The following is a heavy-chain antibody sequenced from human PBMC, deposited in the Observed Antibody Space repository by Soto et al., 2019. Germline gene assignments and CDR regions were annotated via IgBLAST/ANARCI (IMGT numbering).Heavy chain of an antibody. CDR1: DESIKNTSW. J-gene: IGHJ6*02. CDR2: IYHTGGR. CDR3: ASSSLYGMDV. Sequence: SETQSLTYFVSDESIKNTSWWSWVRQAPGKGLEWIGEIYHTGGRSYMPSLRGRITLSVDTSKNQFSLKLTSVTAADTAVYYCASSSLYGMDVWGQGTTVTVSS. V-gene: IGHV4-4*02.